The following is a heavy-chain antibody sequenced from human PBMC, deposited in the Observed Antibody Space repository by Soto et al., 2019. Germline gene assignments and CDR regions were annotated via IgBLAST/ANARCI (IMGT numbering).Heavy chain of an antibody. V-gene: IGHV3-74*01. J-gene: IGHJ6*02. CDR1: GFTFSSYW. CDR2: INSDGSST. Sequence: GGSLRLSCAASGFTFSSYWMHWVRQAPGKGLVWVSRINSDGSSTSYADSVKGRFTISRDNAKNTLYLQMNSLRAEDTAVYYCARRQPYYYYYGMDVWGQGTTVTVLL. CDR3: ARRQPYYYYYGMDV. D-gene: IGHD6-13*01.